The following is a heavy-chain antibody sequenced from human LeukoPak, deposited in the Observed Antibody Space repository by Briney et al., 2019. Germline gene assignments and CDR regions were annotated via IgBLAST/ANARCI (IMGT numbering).Heavy chain of an antibody. CDR2: MNPNSGTT. CDR1: GYTFTSHD. V-gene: IGHV1-8*01. J-gene: IGHJ4*02. Sequence: ASVKVSCKASGYTFTSHDINWVRQATGQGLEWMGRMNPNSGTTGFAQRFQGRVTMTRNTSISTAYMELSSLRSEDTAVYFCAKTYGDYSTPFDYWGQGTLVTVSS. CDR3: AKTYGDYSTPFDY. D-gene: IGHD4-17*01.